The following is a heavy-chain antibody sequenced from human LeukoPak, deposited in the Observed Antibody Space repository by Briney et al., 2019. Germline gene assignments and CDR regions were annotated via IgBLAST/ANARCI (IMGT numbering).Heavy chain of an antibody. CDR2: IIPIFGTA. D-gene: IGHD2-21*02. J-gene: IGHJ4*02. Sequence: SVKVSCKASGGTFSSYAISWVRQAPGQGLEWMGRIIPIFGTANYAQKFQGRVTITTDESTSTAYMELSSLRSEDTAVYYCARSRGYCGGDCRLDYWGQGTVVTVSS. V-gene: IGHV1-69*05. CDR3: ARSRGYCGGDCRLDY. CDR1: GGTFSSYA.